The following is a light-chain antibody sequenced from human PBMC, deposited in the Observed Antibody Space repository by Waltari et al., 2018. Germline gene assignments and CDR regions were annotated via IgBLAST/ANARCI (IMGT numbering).Light chain of an antibody. V-gene: IGKV3-11*01. CDR3: QQRSKWPPT. CDR1: QIVGKF. J-gene: IGKJ1*01. Sequence: EIVLTQSPATLSLSPGERATLSCRTSQIVGKFLAWYQQKPGRVPRLLISDASNRATGIPARFSGSGSGTDFTLTITSLEPEDFAIYFCQQRSKWPPTFGQGTKVEIK. CDR2: DAS.